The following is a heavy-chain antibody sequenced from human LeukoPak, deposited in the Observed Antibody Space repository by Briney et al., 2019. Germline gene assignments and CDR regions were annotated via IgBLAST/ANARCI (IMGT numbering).Heavy chain of an antibody. CDR1: GYTFTGYY. J-gene: IGHJ4*02. Sequence: HVASVKVSCKASGYTFTGYYMHWVRQAPGQGLEWMGWINPNSGGTNYAQKFQGWVTMTRDTSISTAYMELSRPRSDDTAVYYCARALRGRFGELSIDYWGQGTLVTVSS. V-gene: IGHV1-2*04. CDR2: INPNSGGT. CDR3: ARALRGRFGELSIDY. D-gene: IGHD3-10*01.